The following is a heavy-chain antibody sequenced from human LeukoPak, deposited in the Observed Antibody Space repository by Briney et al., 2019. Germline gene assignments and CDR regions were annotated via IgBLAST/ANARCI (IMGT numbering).Heavy chain of an antibody. D-gene: IGHD2-8*01. Sequence: GGSLRLSCAASGFTFSNYWMSWVRQAPGKGLEWVASIHQHGNEKYFVDSVRGRFTISRDNAMNSLYLQMSSLRAEDTAVYYCATLNGPLFEYWGQGTLVTVSS. CDR1: GFTFSNYW. J-gene: IGHJ4*02. CDR3: ATLNGPLFEY. V-gene: IGHV3-7*01. CDR2: IHQHGNEK.